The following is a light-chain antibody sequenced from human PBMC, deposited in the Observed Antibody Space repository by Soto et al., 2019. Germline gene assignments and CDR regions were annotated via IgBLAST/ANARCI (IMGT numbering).Light chain of an antibody. Sequence: QSALTQPPSASGSPGQSVTISCTGTSSDVGGYNYVSWYQQLPGKAPKLIIYEVTKRPSGVPDRFSGSKSGNTASLTVSGLQAEDEADYYCSSYAGSDNLGVFGTGTKLTVL. CDR3: SSYAGSDNLGV. CDR2: EVT. CDR1: SSDVGGYNY. V-gene: IGLV2-8*01. J-gene: IGLJ1*01.